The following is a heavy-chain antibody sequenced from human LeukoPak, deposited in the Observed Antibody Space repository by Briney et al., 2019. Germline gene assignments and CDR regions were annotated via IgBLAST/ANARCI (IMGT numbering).Heavy chain of an antibody. V-gene: IGHV3-23*01. J-gene: IGHJ4*02. D-gene: IGHD3-22*01. Sequence: GGSLRLSCAASRFTFSNYAMSWVRQAPGKGLEWVSAISGSGGSTYYADSVKGRFTISRDNSKNTLYLQMNSLRAEDTAVYYCAKDQLIASYYYDSSGYYQYFDYWGQGTLVTVSS. CDR1: RFTFSNYA. CDR3: AKDQLIASYYYDSSGYYQYFDY. CDR2: ISGSGGST.